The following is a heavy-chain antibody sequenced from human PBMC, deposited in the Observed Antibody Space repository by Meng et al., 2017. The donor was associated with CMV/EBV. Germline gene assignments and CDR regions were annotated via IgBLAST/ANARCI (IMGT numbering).Heavy chain of an antibody. CDR2: INSDGSST. V-gene: IGHV3-74*01. CDR1: GFTFSSYW. D-gene: IGHD6-6*01. Sequence: GESLKISCAASGFTFSSYWMHWVRQAPGKGLVWVSRINSDGSSTSYADSVKGRFTISRDNAKNTLYLQMNSLRAEDTAVYYCARDQVIPGFYYSSSSTQYGMDVWGQGTTVTVSS. J-gene: IGHJ6*02. CDR3: ARDQVIPGFYYSSSSTQYGMDV.